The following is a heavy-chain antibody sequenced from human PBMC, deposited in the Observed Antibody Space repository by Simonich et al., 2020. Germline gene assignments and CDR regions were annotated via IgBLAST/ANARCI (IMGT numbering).Heavy chain of an antibody. J-gene: IGHJ4*02. CDR1: GYTFTSYG. V-gene: IGHV1-18*01. CDR2: ISDYKGNT. Sequence: QVQLVQSGAEVKKPGASVKVSCKASGYTFTSYGISWVRQAPGQGLEGMGWISDYKGNTKYAQKLQGRVTMTTDTSTSTAYMELRSLRSDDTAVYYCARASRGTWWYYYFDYWGQGTLVTVSS. D-gene: IGHD2-15*01. CDR3: ARASRGTWWYYYFDY.